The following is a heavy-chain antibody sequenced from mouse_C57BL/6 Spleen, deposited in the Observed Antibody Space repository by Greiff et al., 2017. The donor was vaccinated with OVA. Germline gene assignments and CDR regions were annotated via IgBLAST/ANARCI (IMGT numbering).Heavy chain of an antibody. CDR1: GYAFTNYL. CDR2: INPGSGST. V-gene: IGHV1-54*01. Sequence: VQLQQSGAELVRPGTSVKLSCTASGYAFTNYLIEWVKQRPGQGLEWIAVINPGSGSTNYDEKFKGKETLTTDKSSSTAYMQLSSLTSEDSAVYFCARSDKGDLDYWGQGTTLTVSS. J-gene: IGHJ2*01. CDR3: ARSDKGDLDY. D-gene: IGHD3-3*01.